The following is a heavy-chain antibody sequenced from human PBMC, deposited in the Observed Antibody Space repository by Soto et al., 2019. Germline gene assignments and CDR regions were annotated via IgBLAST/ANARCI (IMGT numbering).Heavy chain of an antibody. V-gene: IGHV3-11*06. J-gene: IGHJ6*02. CDR1: GFTFSDYY. CDR3: ARDIVVVPAAIPQTDYYYYGMDV. D-gene: IGHD2-2*02. Sequence: PVGSLRLSCAASGFTFSDYYMSWIRQAPGKGLEWVSYISSSSSYTNYADSVKGRFTISRDNAKNSLYLQMNSLRAEDTAVYYCARDIVVVPAAIPQTDYYYYGMDVWGQGTTVTVSS. CDR2: ISSSSSYT.